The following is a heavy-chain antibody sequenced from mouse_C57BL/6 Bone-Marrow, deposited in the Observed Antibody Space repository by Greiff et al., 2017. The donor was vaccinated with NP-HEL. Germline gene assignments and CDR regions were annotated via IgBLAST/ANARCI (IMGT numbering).Heavy chain of an antibody. CDR1: GYTFTSYW. Sequence: VQLQQPGAELVKPGASVKLSCKASGYTFTSYWMHWVKQRPGRGLEWIGRIDPNSGGTKYNEKFKSKATLTVDKPSSTAYMQLSSLTSEDSAVYYGARGRLTVVAPYWYFDVWGTGTTVTVSS. J-gene: IGHJ1*03. V-gene: IGHV1-72*01. D-gene: IGHD1-1*01. CDR2: IDPNSGGT. CDR3: ARGRLTVVAPYWYFDV.